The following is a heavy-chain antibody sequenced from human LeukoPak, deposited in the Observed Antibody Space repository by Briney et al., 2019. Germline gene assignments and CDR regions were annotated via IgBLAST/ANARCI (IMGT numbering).Heavy chain of an antibody. CDR3: AETISGSNAFDI. CDR1: GFIFSSYE. V-gene: IGHV3-48*03. J-gene: IGHJ3*02. Sequence: GGSLRLSCAAFGFIFSSYEMNWVRQAPGKGLEWVSYISSSGSTIYYADSVKGRFTISRDNAKNSLYLQMNSLRAEDTAVYYCAETISGSNAFDIWGQGTMVTVSS. CDR2: ISSSGSTI. D-gene: IGHD1-26*01.